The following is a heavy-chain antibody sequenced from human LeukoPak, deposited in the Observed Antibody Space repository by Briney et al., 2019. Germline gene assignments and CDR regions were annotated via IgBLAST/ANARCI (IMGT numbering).Heavy chain of an antibody. CDR2: FDPEDGET. V-gene: IGHV1-24*01. Sequence: GASVKVSCKVSGYTLTELSMHWVRQAPGKGLEWMGGFDPEDGETIYAQKFQGRVTMTEDTSTDTAYMELSSLRSEDTAVYYCATSITMVRGVIISPYYFDYWGQGTLVTVSS. CDR3: ATSITMVRGVIISPYYFDY. J-gene: IGHJ4*02. CDR1: GYTLTELS. D-gene: IGHD3-10*01.